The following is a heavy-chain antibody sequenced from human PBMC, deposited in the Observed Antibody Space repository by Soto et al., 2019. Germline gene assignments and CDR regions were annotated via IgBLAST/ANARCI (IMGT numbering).Heavy chain of an antibody. Sequence: SVKVSCKASGGTFSSYAISWVRQAPGQGLEWMGGIIPIFGTANYAQKFQGRVTITADESTSSAYMELSSLRSEDTAVYYCARCEPSSSWYRGPFDYWGQGTLVTVSS. CDR1: GGTFSSYA. CDR3: ARCEPSSSWYRGPFDY. J-gene: IGHJ4*02. CDR2: IIPIFGTA. V-gene: IGHV1-69*13. D-gene: IGHD6-13*01.